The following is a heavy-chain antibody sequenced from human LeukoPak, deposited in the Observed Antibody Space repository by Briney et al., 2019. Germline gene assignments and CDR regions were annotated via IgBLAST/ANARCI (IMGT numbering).Heavy chain of an antibody. CDR1: GGSISSYY. CDR3: AREYTMVRGVIRWFDP. CDR2: IYTSRST. J-gene: IGHJ5*02. V-gene: IGHV4-4*07. D-gene: IGHD3-10*01. Sequence: SETLSLTCTVSGGSISSYYWSWIRQPAGKGLEWIGRIYTSRSTNCNPSLKSRVTMSVDTSKNQFSLKLSSVTAADTAVYYCAREYTMVRGVIRWFDPWGQGTLVTVSS.